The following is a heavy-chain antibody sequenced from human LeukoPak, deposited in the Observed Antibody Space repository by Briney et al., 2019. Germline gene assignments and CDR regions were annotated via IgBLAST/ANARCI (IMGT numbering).Heavy chain of an antibody. CDR2: IRYDGSNK. Sequence: GGSLRLSCAASGFTFSSYGMHWVRQAPGKGLEWVAFIRYDGSNKYYADSVKGRFTISRDNSKNTLYLQMNSLRAEDTAVYYCARDFCDSSGYYNYYYYYYYMDVWGKGTTVTVSS. V-gene: IGHV3-30*02. J-gene: IGHJ6*03. CDR3: ARDFCDSSGYYNYYYYYYYMDV. D-gene: IGHD3-22*01. CDR1: GFTFSSYG.